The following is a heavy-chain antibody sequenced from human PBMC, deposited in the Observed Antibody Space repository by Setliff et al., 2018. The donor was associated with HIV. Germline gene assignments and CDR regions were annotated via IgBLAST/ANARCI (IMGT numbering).Heavy chain of an antibody. CDR3: ARGGGTIIGANFDY. CDR1: GGSFSGYN. CDR2: INHSGST. D-gene: IGHD3-3*01. Sequence: PSETLSLTCAVYGGSFSGYNWSRIRQTPGKGLEWIGEINHSGSTNHNPSLKSRATISVDTSKNQFSLKLSSVTAADTAVYYCARGGGTIIGANFDYWGQGTLVTVSS. J-gene: IGHJ4*02. V-gene: IGHV4-34*04.